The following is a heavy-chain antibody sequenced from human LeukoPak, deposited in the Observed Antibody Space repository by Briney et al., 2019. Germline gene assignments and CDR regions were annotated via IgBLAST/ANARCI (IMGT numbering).Heavy chain of an antibody. V-gene: IGHV3-53*01. Sequence: GGTLRLSCAVSGFTVSSNYMSWVRQAPGKGMEWVSVIDNGGSTYYADSVKGRFTISRDNSKNTLYLQMNSLRAEDTAVYYCARDGSARSLGNWGQGTLVSVSS. CDR1: GFTVSSNY. D-gene: IGHD6-6*01. CDR2: IDNGGST. CDR3: ARDGSARSLGN. J-gene: IGHJ4*02.